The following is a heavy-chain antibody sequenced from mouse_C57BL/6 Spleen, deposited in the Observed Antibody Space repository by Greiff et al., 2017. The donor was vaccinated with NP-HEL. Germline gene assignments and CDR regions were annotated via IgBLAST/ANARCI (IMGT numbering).Heavy chain of an antibody. Sequence: VQLKESGGGLVKPGGSLKLSCAASGFTFSDYGMHWVRQAPEKGLEWVAYISSGSSTIYYADTVKGRFTISRDNAKNTLFLQMTSLRSEDTAMYYCARSGGSVAMDYWGQGTSVTVSS. V-gene: IGHV5-17*01. D-gene: IGHD1-1*01. CDR1: GFTFSDYG. J-gene: IGHJ4*01. CDR3: ARSGGSVAMDY. CDR2: ISSGSSTI.